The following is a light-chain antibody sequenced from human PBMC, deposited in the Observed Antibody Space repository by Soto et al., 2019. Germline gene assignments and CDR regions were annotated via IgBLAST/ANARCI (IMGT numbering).Light chain of an antibody. V-gene: IGLV2-14*01. CDR2: EVS. CDR3: SSYTSTNTLAV. Sequence: QSVLTQPASVSGSPGQSITISCTGTSSDVGGYNYVSWYQQHAGFAPKLIIYEVSNRPSGVSNRFSGSKSVDTASLTISGLQAEDEADYYCSSYTSTNTLAVFGTGTKVTVL. CDR1: SSDVGGYNY. J-gene: IGLJ1*01.